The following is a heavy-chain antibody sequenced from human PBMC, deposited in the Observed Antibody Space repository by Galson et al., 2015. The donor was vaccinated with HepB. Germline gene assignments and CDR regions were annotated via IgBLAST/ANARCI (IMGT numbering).Heavy chain of an antibody. Sequence: SLRLSCAASGFTFSSYAMSWVRQAPGRGLEWVSAISGSGGSTYYADSVKGRFTISRDNSKNTLYLQMNSLRAEDTAVYYCAKDLGQETRPHHYCGGDCHMGFDPWGQGTLVTVSS. CDR3: AKDLGQETRPHHYCGGDCHMGFDP. J-gene: IGHJ5*02. CDR1: GFTFSSYA. D-gene: IGHD2-21*02. V-gene: IGHV3-23*01. CDR2: ISGSGGST.